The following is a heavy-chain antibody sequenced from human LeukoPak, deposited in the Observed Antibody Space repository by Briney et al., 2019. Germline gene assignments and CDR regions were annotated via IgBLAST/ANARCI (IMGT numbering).Heavy chain of an antibody. Sequence: KSSETLSLTCTVSGGSISSSSYYWSWIRQPPGKGLEWIGYIYYSGSTYCNPSLKSRVTISVDTSKNQFSLKLSSVTAADTAVYYCARARGTAMVAYFDYWGQGTLVTVSS. V-gene: IGHV4-30-4*08. D-gene: IGHD5-18*01. CDR3: ARARGTAMVAYFDY. J-gene: IGHJ4*02. CDR1: GGSISSSSYY. CDR2: IYYSGST.